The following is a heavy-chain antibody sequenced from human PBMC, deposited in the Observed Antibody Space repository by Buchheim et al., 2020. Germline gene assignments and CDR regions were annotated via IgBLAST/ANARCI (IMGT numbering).Heavy chain of an antibody. D-gene: IGHD6-6*01. J-gene: IGHJ2*01. CDR2: IIPMFGTV. Sequence: QVQLVQSGAEVKKPGSSVKVSCKTSEGTLNTYGVSWVRQAPGQGLEWMAGIIPMFGTVYYAQKFQGRVTITADTSTGPGYVEVTSLRFEDTAVYYCGRSTAETRWFFDVWGRGT. V-gene: IGHV1-69*06. CDR1: EGTLNTYG. CDR3: GRSTAETRWFFDV.